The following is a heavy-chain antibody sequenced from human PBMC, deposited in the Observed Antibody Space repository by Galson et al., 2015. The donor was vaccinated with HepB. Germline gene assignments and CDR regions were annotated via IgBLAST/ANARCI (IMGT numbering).Heavy chain of an antibody. D-gene: IGHD4-11*01. V-gene: IGHV1-69*13. CDR1: GGTFSSYA. Sequence: SVKVSCKASGGTFSSYAISWVRQAPGQGLEWMGGIIPIFGTANYAQKFQGRVTITADESTSTAYMELSSLRSEDTAVYYCARDVTLPQTVTTLYYYYGMDVWGQGTTVTVSS. CDR2: IIPIFGTA. J-gene: IGHJ6*02. CDR3: ARDVTLPQTVTTLYYYYGMDV.